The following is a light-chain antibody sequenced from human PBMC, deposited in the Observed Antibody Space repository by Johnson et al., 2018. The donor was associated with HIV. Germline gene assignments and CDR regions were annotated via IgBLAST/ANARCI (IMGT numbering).Light chain of an antibody. CDR1: SSNIGNNY. Sequence: LTQPPSVSAAPGQKVTISCSGSSSNIGNNYVSWYQQLPGTAPKLLIYDNNKRPSGIPDRFSGSKSGTSATLGITGLQTGDEADYYCGTWDSSLSAMGLGTGTKVTVL. CDR3: GTWDSSLSAMG. J-gene: IGLJ1*01. CDR2: DNN. V-gene: IGLV1-51*01.